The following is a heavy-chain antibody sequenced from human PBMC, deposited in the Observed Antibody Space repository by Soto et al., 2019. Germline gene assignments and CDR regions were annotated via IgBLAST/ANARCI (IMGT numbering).Heavy chain of an antibody. CDR1: RGSISSSSYY. Sequence: RSLTCTVSRGSISSSSYYLVWILEPPLNGLEWIVSIYYSGSTYYNPSLKSLVTMSVDPSKKHFSLNLSSETASDTPVHYCAIHRGGPYGDYGAPFDYWGQGTLVTVSS. V-gene: IGHV4-39*01. D-gene: IGHD4-17*01. CDR3: AIHRGGPYGDYGAPFDY. J-gene: IGHJ4*02. CDR2: IYYSGST.